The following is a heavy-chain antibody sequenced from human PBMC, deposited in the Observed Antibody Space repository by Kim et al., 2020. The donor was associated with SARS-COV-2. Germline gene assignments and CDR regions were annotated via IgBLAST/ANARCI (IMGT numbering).Heavy chain of an antibody. CDR2: ISYDGSNK. D-gene: IGHD3-10*01. Sequence: GGSLRLSCAASGFTFSSYGMHWVRQAPGKGLEWVAVISYDGSNKYYADSVKGRFTISRDNSKNTLYLQMNSLRAEDTAVYYCAKGGSGSYYNLWAHYYYYYGMDVWGQGTTVTVSS. CDR1: GFTFSSYG. CDR3: AKGGSGSYYNLWAHYYYYYGMDV. V-gene: IGHV3-30*18. J-gene: IGHJ6*02.